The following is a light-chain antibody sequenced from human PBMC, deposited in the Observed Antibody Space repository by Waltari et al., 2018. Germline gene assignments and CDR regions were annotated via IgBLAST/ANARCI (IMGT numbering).Light chain of an antibody. CDR3: CSYAGIVV. J-gene: IGLJ2*01. CDR2: EVS. CDR1: SSAVGNYTL. Sequence: QSALTQPASVSGSPGQSITVSCTETSSAVGNYTLVSWYQQPPGTAPKLMIYEVSTRPSGVSNRFSGSKSGNTASLTISGLQAEDEADYYCCSYAGIVVFGGGTKLTVL. V-gene: IGLV2-23*02.